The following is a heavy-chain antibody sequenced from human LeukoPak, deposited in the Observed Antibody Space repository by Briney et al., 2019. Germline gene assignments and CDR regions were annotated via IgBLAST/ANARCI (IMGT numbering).Heavy chain of an antibody. D-gene: IGHD3-22*01. CDR3: ARDSDYDINY. CDR2: ISSSGSTI. Sequence: PGGSLRLSCAASGFTFSSYEMNWVRQAPGKGLEWVSYISSSGSTIYYADSVKGRFTISRDNAKNSLYLQMDSLRAEDTAVYYCARDSDYDINYWGQGTLVTVSS. V-gene: IGHV3-48*03. J-gene: IGHJ4*02. CDR1: GFTFSSYE.